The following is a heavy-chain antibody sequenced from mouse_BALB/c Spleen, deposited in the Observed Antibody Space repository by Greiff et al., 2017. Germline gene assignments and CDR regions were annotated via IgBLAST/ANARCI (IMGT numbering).Heavy chain of an antibody. J-gene: IGHJ3*01. CDR1: GFTFSSFG. CDR3: ARTPSTMITTGFAY. Sequence: EVNVVESGGGLVQPGGSRKLSCAASGFTFSSFGMHWVRQAPEKGLEWVAYISSGSSTIYYADTVKGRFTISRDNPKNTLFLQMTSLRSEDTAMYYCARTPSTMITTGFAYWGQGTLVTVSA. D-gene: IGHD2-4*01. CDR2: ISSGSSTI. V-gene: IGHV5-17*02.